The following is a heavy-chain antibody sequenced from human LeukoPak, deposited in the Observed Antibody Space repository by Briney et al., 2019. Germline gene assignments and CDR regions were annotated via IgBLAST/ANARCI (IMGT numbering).Heavy chain of an antibody. CDR3: ARPRGYSSGSLKYFDF. D-gene: IGHD6-19*01. J-gene: IGHJ4*02. CDR2: IHEHSSEI. CDR1: GFSFSGFS. V-gene: IGHV3-7*01. Sequence: GGSLRLSCAASGFSFSGFSMSWVRQAPGKGLEWVASIHEHSSEISYVDSMKGRFTTSRDNAKNLLFLQLNNLRAEDTAVYYCARPRGYSSGSLKYFDFWGQGALVTVSS.